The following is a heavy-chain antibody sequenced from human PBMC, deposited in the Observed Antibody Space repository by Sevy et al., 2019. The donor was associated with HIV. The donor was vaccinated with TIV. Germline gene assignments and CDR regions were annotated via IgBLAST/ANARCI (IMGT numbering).Heavy chain of an antibody. CDR1: GYRFMSYG. D-gene: IGHD1-26*01. Sequence: ASVKVSCKTSGYRFMSYGISWVRQAPGQGLEWMGWISTFNGDTNAAPKLQGRVTRTTDTSTSTGYMELRSLRSDDTAVYYCARAPSGSQGPGQYFHYWGQGTLVTVSS. V-gene: IGHV1-18*01. CDR3: ARAPSGSQGPGQYFHY. CDR2: ISTFNGDT. J-gene: IGHJ1*01.